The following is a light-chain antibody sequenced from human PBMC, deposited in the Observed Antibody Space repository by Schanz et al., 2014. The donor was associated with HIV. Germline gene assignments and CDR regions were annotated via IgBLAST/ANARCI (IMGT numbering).Light chain of an antibody. V-gene: IGKV3D-15*01. CDR3: LQNHIYPWT. J-gene: IGKJ1*01. Sequence: EIVLTQSPATLSVSPGERATLSCRASQSVSSNLAWYQQKPGQAPRLLIFGASTRATGIPDRFSGSGSGTDFTLTISRLEPDDFATYYCLQNHIYPWTLGQGTKVEVK. CDR1: QSVSSN. CDR2: GAS.